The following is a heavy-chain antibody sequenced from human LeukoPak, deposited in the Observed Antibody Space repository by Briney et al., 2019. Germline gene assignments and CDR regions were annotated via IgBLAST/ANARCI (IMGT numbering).Heavy chain of an antibody. CDR3: ARDGGIGYCSGGSCEPGYYFDY. Sequence: ASVKVSCKASGYTFTSNYMHWVRQAPGQGLEWMGIINPSSGNTRYAQKFQGRVTMTRDTSTSTVHMELSGLRSEDTAVYYCARDGGIGYCSGGSCEPGYYFDYWGQGTLVTVSS. CDR2: INPSSGNT. J-gene: IGHJ4*01. D-gene: IGHD2-15*01. V-gene: IGHV1-46*01. CDR1: GYTFTSNY.